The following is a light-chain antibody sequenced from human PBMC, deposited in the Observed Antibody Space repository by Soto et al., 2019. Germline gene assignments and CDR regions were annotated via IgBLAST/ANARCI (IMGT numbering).Light chain of an antibody. CDR2: AAS. Sequence: EIVLTQSPGTLSLSPGEGTTLSCTASHLVKKNYLAWYQQKAGQAPRLLIYAASARATGIPDRFSGRGSGTDFTLTISRLEPEDVAVFYCQQYAESPITFGQGTRREIK. V-gene: IGKV3-20*01. CDR3: QQYAESPIT. CDR1: HLVKKNY. J-gene: IGKJ5*01.